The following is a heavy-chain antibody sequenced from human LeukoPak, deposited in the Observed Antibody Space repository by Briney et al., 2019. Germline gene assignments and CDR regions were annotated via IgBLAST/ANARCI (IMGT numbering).Heavy chain of an antibody. J-gene: IGHJ6*03. CDR3: AKEITMVRGPDYYYYMDV. CDR2: ISSSGSTI. V-gene: IGHV3-48*03. Sequence: GGSLRLSCAASGFTFSSYEMNWVRQAPGKGLEWVSYISSSGSTIYYADSVKGRFTISRDNSKNTLYLQMNSLRAEDTAVYYCAKEITMVRGPDYYYYMDVWGKGTTVTISS. CDR1: GFTFSSYE. D-gene: IGHD3-10*01.